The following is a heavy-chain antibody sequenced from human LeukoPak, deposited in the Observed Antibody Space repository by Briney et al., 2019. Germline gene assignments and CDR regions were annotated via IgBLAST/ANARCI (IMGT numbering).Heavy chain of an antibody. V-gene: IGHV3-23*01. J-gene: IGHJ4*02. CDR1: GFTFSSYW. CDR3: AKDVEYTSGWYYFDY. CDR2: ISGSGGST. Sequence: GGSLRLSCAASGFTFSSYWMSWVRQAPGKGLEWVSAISGSGGSTYYADSVKGRFTISRDNSKNTLYLQMNSLRAEDTALFYCAKDVEYTSGWYYFDYWGQGTLVTVSS. D-gene: IGHD6-19*01.